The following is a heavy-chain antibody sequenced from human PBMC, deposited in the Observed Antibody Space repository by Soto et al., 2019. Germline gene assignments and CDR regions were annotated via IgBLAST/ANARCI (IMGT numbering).Heavy chain of an antibody. Sequence: QVQLVQSGAEMKKPGSSVKVSCQSSGGTFNTYAMNWVRQAPGQGPEWMGDISPMFGAANNALKFHGRVTITADESTGTSYMQLSSLALEDTALYFCAREVQVRTPAFVYWGQGSLVTVSS. D-gene: IGHD3-10*01. J-gene: IGHJ4*02. CDR2: ISPMFGAA. CDR3: AREVQVRTPAFVY. V-gene: IGHV1-69*19. CDR1: GGTFNTYA.